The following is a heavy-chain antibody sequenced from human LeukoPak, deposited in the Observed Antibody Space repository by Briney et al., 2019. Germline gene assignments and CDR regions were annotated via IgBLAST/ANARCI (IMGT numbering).Heavy chain of an antibody. CDR2: IRSKANSYAT. V-gene: IGHV3-73*01. J-gene: IGHJ3*02. D-gene: IGHD6-19*01. CDR1: GFTFSTYW. CDR3: TSPIAVAGTGDI. Sequence: GGSLRLSCAASGFTFSTYWMSWVRQASGKGLEWVGRIRSKANSYATAYAASVKGRFTISRDDSKNTAYLQMNSLKTEDTAVYYCTSPIAVAGTGDIWGQGTMVTVSS.